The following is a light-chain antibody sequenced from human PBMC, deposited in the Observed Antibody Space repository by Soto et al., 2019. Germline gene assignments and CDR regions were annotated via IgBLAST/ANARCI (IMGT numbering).Light chain of an antibody. CDR3: QQYNSYWT. V-gene: IGKV1-5*01. Sequence: QRTQSPSALTASVGARAPITFRASQSISSWLAWYQQKPGKAPKLLIYDASTLQSGVPSRYSGSGSGTEFTLTISSLQPDDFATYYCQQYNSYWTFGQGAKVDIK. J-gene: IGKJ1*01. CDR2: DAS. CDR1: QSISSW.